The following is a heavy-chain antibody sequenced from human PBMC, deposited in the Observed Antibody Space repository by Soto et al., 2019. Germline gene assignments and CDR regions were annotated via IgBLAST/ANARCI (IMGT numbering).Heavy chain of an antibody. CDR2: INPSGGST. CDR3: AKIGDFWSWGMDA. Sequence: GASVKVSCKASGYTFTSYYMHWVRQAPGQGLEWMGIINPSGGSTSYAQKFQGRVTMTRDTSTSTVNMELSSLRGEDTAVYFCAKIGDFWSWGMDAWGQGTTVTVSS. D-gene: IGHD3-3*01. V-gene: IGHV1-46*01. J-gene: IGHJ6*02. CDR1: GYTFTSYY.